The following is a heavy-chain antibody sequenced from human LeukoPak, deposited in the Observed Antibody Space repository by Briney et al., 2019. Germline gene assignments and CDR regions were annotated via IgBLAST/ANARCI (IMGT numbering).Heavy chain of an antibody. CDR1: GGSISSYY. Sequence: PSETLSLTCTVSGGSISSYYWSWIRQPAGKGLEWIGRIYTSGSTNYNPSLKSRVTMSVDTSKNQFSLKLSSVTAADTAVYYCARHGLLLEWLLSSRIDAFDIWGQGTMVTVSS. D-gene: IGHD3-3*01. V-gene: IGHV4-4*07. CDR3: ARHGLLLEWLLSSRIDAFDI. J-gene: IGHJ3*02. CDR2: IYTSGST.